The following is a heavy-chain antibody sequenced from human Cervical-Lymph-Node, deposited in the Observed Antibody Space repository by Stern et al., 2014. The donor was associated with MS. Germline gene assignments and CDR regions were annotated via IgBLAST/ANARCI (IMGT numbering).Heavy chain of an antibody. Sequence: VQLEESGAEVKKPGASVKVSCKVSGYTLTELSMHWVRQVPGKGLEWMGGFDPEDGETIYAQKFQGRVTMTEDTSTDTAYMELSSLRSEDTAVYYCASHTAMDYYFDYWGQGTLVTVSS. J-gene: IGHJ4*02. CDR3: ASHTAMDYYFDY. V-gene: IGHV1-24*01. D-gene: IGHD5-18*01. CDR1: GYTLTELS. CDR2: FDPEDGET.